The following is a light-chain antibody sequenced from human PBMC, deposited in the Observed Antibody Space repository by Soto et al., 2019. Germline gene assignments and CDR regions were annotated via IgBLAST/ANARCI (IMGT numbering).Light chain of an antibody. CDR1: QDISSR. CDR3: QEANNLPGT. V-gene: IGKV1-12*01. J-gene: IGKJ5*01. CDR2: GAS. Sequence: DIQMTQSLSSVSASVGERVTITCRASQDISSRIAWYQQKPGKAPKLLIYGASSLESGVPSRFSGSGSGTDFTLTISSLQPEDFATYYCQEANNLPGTFGQGTRLEIK.